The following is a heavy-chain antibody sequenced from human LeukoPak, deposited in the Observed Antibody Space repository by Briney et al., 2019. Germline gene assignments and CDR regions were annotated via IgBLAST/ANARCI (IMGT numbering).Heavy chain of an antibody. D-gene: IGHD6-13*01. CDR2: IYYSGST. J-gene: IGHJ5*02. Sequence: SETLSLTCTVSGGSISSGDYYWSWIRQPPGKGLEWIGYIYYSGSTYYNPSLKSRVTISVDTSKNQFSLKLSSVTAADTAVYYCARQGISLNWFDPWGQGTLVTVSS. CDR1: GGSISSGDYY. V-gene: IGHV4-30-4*01. CDR3: ARQGISLNWFDP.